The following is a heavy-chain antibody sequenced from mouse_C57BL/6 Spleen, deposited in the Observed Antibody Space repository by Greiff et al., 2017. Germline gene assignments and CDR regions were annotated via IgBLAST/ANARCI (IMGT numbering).Heavy chain of an antibody. V-gene: IGHV1-4*01. CDR3: AERGFITTALMDY. CDR1: GYTFTSYT. CDR2: INPSSGYT. J-gene: IGHJ4*01. Sequence: QVQLQQSGAELARPGASVKMSCKASGYTFTSYTMHWVKQRPGQGLEWIGYINPSSGYTKYNQKFKDKATLTADKSSSTAYMQLSSLTSEDSAVYYCAERGFITTALMDYWGQGTSVTVSS. D-gene: IGHD1-1*01.